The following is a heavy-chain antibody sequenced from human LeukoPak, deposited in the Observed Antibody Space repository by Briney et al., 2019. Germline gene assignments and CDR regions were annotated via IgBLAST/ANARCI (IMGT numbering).Heavy chain of an antibody. D-gene: IGHD3-10*01. CDR3: ARRATNSRITMVRGVIVAANNHHFDY. Sequence: SETLSLTCAVYGGSFSGYYWSWIRQPPGKGLEWIGEINHSGSTNYNPSLKSRVTISVDTSKNQFSLKLSSVTPADTAVYYCARRATNSRITMVRGVIVAANNHHFDYWGQGTLVTVSS. CDR1: GGSFSGYY. CDR2: INHSGST. V-gene: IGHV4-34*01. J-gene: IGHJ4*02.